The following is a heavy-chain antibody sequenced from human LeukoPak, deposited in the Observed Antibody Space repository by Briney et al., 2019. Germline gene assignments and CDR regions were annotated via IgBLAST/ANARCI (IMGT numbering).Heavy chain of an antibody. CDR3: ARERDFLTGDYGITAFYFDY. D-gene: IGHD3-9*01. J-gene: IGHJ4*02. CDR1: GASISTYY. Sequence: SETLSLTCTVSGASISTYYWSWIRQSAGRGLEWIGRVYTSGNTNYNPSLKSRVTMSVDTSKNQFSLKVRSVTAVDMAVYYCARERDFLTGDYGITAFYFDYWGQGTLVTVSS. CDR2: VYTSGNT. V-gene: IGHV4-4*07.